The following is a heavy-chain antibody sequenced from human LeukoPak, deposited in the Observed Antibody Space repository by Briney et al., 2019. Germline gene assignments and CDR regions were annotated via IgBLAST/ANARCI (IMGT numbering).Heavy chain of an antibody. CDR2: INHSGSI. CDR3: ARARSGKWGFDY. V-gene: IGHV4-34*01. Sequence: PSETLSLTCTVYGRSFSGYYWSWIRQPPGRGLEWIGEINHSGSINYNPSLKSRVTISVDTSKNQFSLKLSSVTAADTAVYYCARARSGKWGFDYWGQGTLVTVSS. CDR1: GRSFSGYY. D-gene: IGHD1-26*01. J-gene: IGHJ4*02.